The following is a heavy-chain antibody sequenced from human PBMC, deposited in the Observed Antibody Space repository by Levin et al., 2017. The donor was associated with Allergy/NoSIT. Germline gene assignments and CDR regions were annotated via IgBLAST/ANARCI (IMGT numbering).Heavy chain of an antibody. J-gene: IGHJ4*02. V-gene: IGHV3-30*18. Sequence: GGSLRLSCAASGFTFSSYAMHWVRQAPGKGLEWVAFISYDGSDKYYADSVKGRFTISRDDSKNTLYLQMYSLRAEDTAAYYCAKEGPGRDFDYWGQGTLVAVSS. CDR1: GFTFSSYA. D-gene: IGHD1-14*01. CDR2: ISYDGSDK. CDR3: AKEGPGRDFDY.